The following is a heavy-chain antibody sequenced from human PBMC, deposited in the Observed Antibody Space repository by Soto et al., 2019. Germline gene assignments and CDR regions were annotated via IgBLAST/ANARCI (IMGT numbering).Heavy chain of an antibody. D-gene: IGHD2-15*01. CDR3: VMLQRSSRSIDV. Sequence: SETLSLTCPVSGGSISSGGYYWSWIRQPPGKGLEWIGYIYYSGSTNYNPSLKSRVTISVATSKTQFSLKLSSVTAADTAVYYCVMLQRSSRSIDVRGKGTTVTVSS. CDR2: IYYSGST. V-gene: IGHV4-61*08. CDR1: GGSISSGGYY. J-gene: IGHJ6*03.